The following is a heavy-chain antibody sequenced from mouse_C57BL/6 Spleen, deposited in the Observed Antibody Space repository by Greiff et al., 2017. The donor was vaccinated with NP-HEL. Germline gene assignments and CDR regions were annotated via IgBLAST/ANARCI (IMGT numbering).Heavy chain of an antibody. Sequence: VQLQQSGAELVRPGTSVKVSCKASGYAFTNYLIEWVKQRPGQGLEWIGVINPGSGGTNYNEKFKGKATLTADKSSSTAYMQLSSLTSEDSAVYFCARIAQATSYAMDYWGQGTSVTVSS. V-gene: IGHV1-54*01. CDR3: ARIAQATSYAMDY. CDR2: INPGSGGT. D-gene: IGHD3-2*02. J-gene: IGHJ4*01. CDR1: GYAFTNYL.